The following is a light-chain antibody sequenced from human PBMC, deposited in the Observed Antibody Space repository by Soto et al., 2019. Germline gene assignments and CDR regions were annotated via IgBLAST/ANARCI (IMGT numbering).Light chain of an antibody. V-gene: IGKV3-20*01. Sequence: EIVLTQSPGTLSLSPGERATLSCRASQSVSSSYLAWYQQKPGQAPRLLIYRASSRATGIPDRFSGSGSGTDFTLTISRMEPEDFAVYYCQQYASSFRTFGQGTKVEIK. CDR1: QSVSSSY. CDR2: RAS. J-gene: IGKJ1*01. CDR3: QQYASSFRT.